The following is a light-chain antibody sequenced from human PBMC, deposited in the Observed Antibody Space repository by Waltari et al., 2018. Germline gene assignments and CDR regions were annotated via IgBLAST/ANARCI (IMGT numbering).Light chain of an antibody. CDR1: SSNIGAGHD. J-gene: IGLJ1*01. CDR2: INS. V-gene: IGLV1-40*01. Sequence: QSVLTQPPSVSGAPGQRVTLSCTGTSSNIGAGHDVHWYQQIPGTVPKLLIYINSKRPSGVPDRFSGSKSGTSASLAITGLQAEDEADYYYQSYDSNLSAYVFGTGTKVTVL. CDR3: QSYDSNLSAYV.